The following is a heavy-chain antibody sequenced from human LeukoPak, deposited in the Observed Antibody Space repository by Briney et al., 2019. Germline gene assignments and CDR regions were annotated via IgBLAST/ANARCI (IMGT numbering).Heavy chain of an antibody. Sequence: GGSLRLSCAASGFTFSSYGMHWVRQAPGKGLEWVAFIRYDGSNKYYADSVKGRFTISRDNSKNTLYLQMNSLRAEDTAVYYCAKDQKRIVVVPAAPFDYWGQGTPVTVSS. CDR2: IRYDGSNK. CDR3: AKDQKRIVVVPAAPFDY. D-gene: IGHD2-2*01. V-gene: IGHV3-30*02. J-gene: IGHJ4*02. CDR1: GFTFSSYG.